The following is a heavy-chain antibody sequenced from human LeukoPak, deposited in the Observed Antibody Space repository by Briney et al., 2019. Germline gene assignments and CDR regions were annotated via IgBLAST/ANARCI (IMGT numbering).Heavy chain of an antibody. CDR2: ISSSGSTI. D-gene: IGHD6-25*01. V-gene: IGHV3-48*03. CDR1: GFTFSSYE. J-gene: IGHJ3*02. CDR3: ARPGAAKDADDAFDI. Sequence: PGGSLRLSRAASGFTFSSYEMNWVRQAPGKGLEWVSYISSSGSTIYYADSVKGRFTISRDNAKNSLYLQMNSLRAEDTAVYYCARPGAAKDADDAFDIWGQGTMVTVSS.